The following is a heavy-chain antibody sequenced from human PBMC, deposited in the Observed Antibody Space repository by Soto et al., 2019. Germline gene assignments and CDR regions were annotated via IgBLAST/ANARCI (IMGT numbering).Heavy chain of an antibody. V-gene: IGHV3-21*01. Sequence: SLRLSCAASGFTFSSYSMNWVRQAPGKGLEWVSSISSSSSYIYYADSVKGRFIISRDNVKNSLYLQMNSLRAEDTAVYYCARGPYYYDSSGYPDYWGQGTLVTGSS. CDR3: ARGPYYYDSSGYPDY. CDR2: ISSSSSYI. D-gene: IGHD3-22*01. J-gene: IGHJ4*02. CDR1: GFTFSSYS.